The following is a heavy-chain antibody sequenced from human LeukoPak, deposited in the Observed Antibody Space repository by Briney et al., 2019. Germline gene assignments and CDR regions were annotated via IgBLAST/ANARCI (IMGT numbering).Heavy chain of an antibody. V-gene: IGHV1-69*13. CDR1: GGTFSSYA. CDR3: ARERDYYDSSGFSDY. CDR2: IIPIFGTA. Sequence: SVKVSCKASGGTFSSYAISWVRQAPGQGLEWMGGIIPIFGTANYAQKFQGRVTITADESTSTAYMGLSSLRSEDTAVYYCARERDYYDSSGFSDYWGQGTLVTVSS. J-gene: IGHJ4*02. D-gene: IGHD3-22*01.